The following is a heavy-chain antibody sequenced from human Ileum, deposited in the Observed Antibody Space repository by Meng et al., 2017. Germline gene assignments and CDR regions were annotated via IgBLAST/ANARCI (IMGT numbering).Heavy chain of an antibody. V-gene: IGHV4-59*08. CDR2: IYYRGGA. D-gene: IGHD3-22*01. CDR1: GASISSHY. Sequence: QVQLQESVPGLAKPSETLALTCSVSGASISSHYWTWIRQPPGKGLEYIGYIYYRGGASYNPSLRSRVTMSVDTSKNQFSLNLSSVTAADTAVYYCARLLDSSDWGWFDPWGQGTLVTVSS. J-gene: IGHJ5*02. CDR3: ARLLDSSDWGWFDP.